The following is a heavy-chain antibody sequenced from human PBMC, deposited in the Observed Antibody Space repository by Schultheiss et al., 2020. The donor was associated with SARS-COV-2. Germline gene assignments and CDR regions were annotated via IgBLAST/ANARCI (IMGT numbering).Heavy chain of an antibody. J-gene: IGHJ4*02. CDR3: ARSDYDYIWGSYRPFDF. CDR1: GGTFSSYA. V-gene: IGHV1-69*05. D-gene: IGHD3-16*02. Sequence: SVKVSCKASGGTFSSYAISWVRQAPGQGLEWMGGIIPIFGTANYAQKFQGRVTMTRDTSTSTVYMELSSLRSDDTAVYYCARSDYDYIWGSYRPFDFWGQGTLVTVSS. CDR2: IIPIFGTA.